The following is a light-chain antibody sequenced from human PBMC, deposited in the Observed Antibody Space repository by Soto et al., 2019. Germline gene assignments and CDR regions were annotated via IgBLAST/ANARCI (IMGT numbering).Light chain of an antibody. J-gene: IGKJ1*01. CDR3: QQYSSYSPT. CDR2: DAS. Sequence: DIQMTQSPSTLSASVGDRFTITCRASQSISNWLAWYHQKPGKAPKLLIYDASSLQSGVPSRFSGSGSGTEFTLTISSLQPDDFATYYCQQYSSYSPTFGQGTKVDIK. CDR1: QSISNW. V-gene: IGKV1-5*01.